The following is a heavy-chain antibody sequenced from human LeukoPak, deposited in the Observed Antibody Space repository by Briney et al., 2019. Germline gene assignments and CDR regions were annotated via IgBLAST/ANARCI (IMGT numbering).Heavy chain of an antibody. CDR2: VYYSGTI. CDR1: GGAIDNYY. CDR3: ARHGTAAGPFQL. D-gene: IGHD2-21*02. V-gene: IGHV4-59*08. J-gene: IGHJ1*01. Sequence: PSETLSLTCTVSGGAIDNYYWSWIRQPPGKGLEWIAYVYYSGTINYNPSLESRVTISVDTSKNQFSLRLTSVAAADTAVCYCARHGTAAGPFQLWGQGTLVTVSS.